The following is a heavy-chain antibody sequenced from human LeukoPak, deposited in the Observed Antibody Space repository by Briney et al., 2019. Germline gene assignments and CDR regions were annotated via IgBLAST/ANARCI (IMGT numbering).Heavy chain of an antibody. CDR2: ISAYNGNT. J-gene: IGHJ6*03. CDR3: ARRIYDFWSGYYYYYYYMDV. Sequence: ASVKVSCKASGYTFTSYGISWARQAPGQGLEWMGWISAYNGNTNYAQKLQGRVTMTTDTSTSTAYMELRSLRSDDTAVYYCARRIYDFWSGYYYYYYYMDVWGKGTTVTVSS. D-gene: IGHD3-3*01. CDR1: GYTFTSYG. V-gene: IGHV1-18*01.